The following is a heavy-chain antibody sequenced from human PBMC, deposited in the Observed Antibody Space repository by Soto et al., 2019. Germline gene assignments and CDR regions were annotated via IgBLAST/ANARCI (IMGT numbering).Heavy chain of an antibody. J-gene: IGHJ4*02. CDR2: ICYDGSNK. CDR3: AKGRGSGLAWYFYX. CDR1: GFTFTKFG. Sequence: SLRLSCAASGFTFTKFGMHWVRQAPGKGLEWVSIICYDGSNKYYADSVKVRFTISIDNSKKTVSLHMDSLVGEETAVYYCAKGRGSGLAWYFYXWGQVTRVSISX. D-gene: IGHD6-19*01. V-gene: IGHV3-33*06.